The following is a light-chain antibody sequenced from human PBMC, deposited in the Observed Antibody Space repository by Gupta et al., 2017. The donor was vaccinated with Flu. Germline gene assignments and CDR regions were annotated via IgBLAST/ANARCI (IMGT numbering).Light chain of an antibody. CDR1: YIGSES. CDR2: DDS. CDR3: QVWTYTSDHPLYV. V-gene: IGLV3-21*02. Sequence: TGRITCGGDYIGSESVHWYQQKSGQAPVLVVYDDSDRPSGIPERFSGSKSGITATLTISRVEAGDEADYYCQVWTYTSDHPLYVFGTGTKVTVL. J-gene: IGLJ1*01.